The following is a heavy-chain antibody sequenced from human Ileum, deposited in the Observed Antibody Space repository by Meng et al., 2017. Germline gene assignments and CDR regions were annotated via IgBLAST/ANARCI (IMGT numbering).Heavy chain of an antibody. CDR3: ARLGPIISETSWDT. CDR2: INQDGNTK. CDR1: GFTLSTYW. D-gene: IGHD5-12*01. J-gene: IGHJ5*02. V-gene: IGHV3-7*01. Sequence: GGSLRLSCAASGFTLSTYWMSWVRQAPGKGLEWVASINQDGNTKHYVDSVRGRFTISRDNAENSLYLQMSSLRAEDTSVYYCARLGPIISETSWDTWGQGTLVTVSS.